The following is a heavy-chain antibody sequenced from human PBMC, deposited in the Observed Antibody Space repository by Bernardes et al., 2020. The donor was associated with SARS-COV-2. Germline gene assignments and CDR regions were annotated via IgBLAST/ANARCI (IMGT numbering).Heavy chain of an antibody. D-gene: IGHD6-13*01. CDR2: INQDGSEK. Sequence: GGSLRLSCAASGFTFSSYWMSWVRQAPGKGLEWVANINQDGSEKYYVDSVKGRFTISRDNAKNSLYLQMNSLRAEDTAVYYCARDSLVVGVATAGTRNYYYYYGMDVWGQGTTVTVSS. J-gene: IGHJ6*02. CDR1: GFTFSSYW. V-gene: IGHV3-7*03. CDR3: ARDSLVVGVATAGTRNYYYYYGMDV.